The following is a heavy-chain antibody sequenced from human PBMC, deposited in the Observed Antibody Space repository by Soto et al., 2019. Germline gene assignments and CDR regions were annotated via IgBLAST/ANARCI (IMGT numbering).Heavy chain of an antibody. CDR1: GGSISGSY. CDR3: TKYRRTDAEGYLSDY. Sequence: LSLTCTVSGGSISGSYWSWIRQTPGKVLEWVGYIHYSGSTNYNPSLKSRVTMSVDSAKNQFSLQLSSVTAADTAAYFCTKYRRTDAEGYLSDYRGQGALVTVSS. D-gene: IGHD2-15*01. J-gene: IGHJ4*02. V-gene: IGHV4-59*01. CDR2: IHYSGST.